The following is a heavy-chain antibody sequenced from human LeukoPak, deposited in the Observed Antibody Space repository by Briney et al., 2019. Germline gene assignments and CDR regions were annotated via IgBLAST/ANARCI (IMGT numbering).Heavy chain of an antibody. D-gene: IGHD2-8*01. J-gene: IGHJ4*02. CDR3: AKYCTNGVCYMDLDY. V-gene: IGHV3-23*01. Sequence: NPGGSLRLSCAASGFTFSGYAMSWVRQAPGKGLEWVSAISGSGGSTYYADSVKGRFTISRDNSKNTLYLQMNSLRAEDTAVYYCAKYCTNGVCYMDLDYWGQGTLVTVSS. CDR2: ISGSGGST. CDR1: GFTFSGYA.